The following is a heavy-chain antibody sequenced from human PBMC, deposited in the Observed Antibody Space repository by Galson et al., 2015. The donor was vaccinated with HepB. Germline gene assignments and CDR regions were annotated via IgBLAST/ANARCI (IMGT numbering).Heavy chain of an antibody. D-gene: IGHD6-19*01. CDR2: IYNSGST. CDR3: ARGPDTIGWYQYYFDY. Sequence: ETLSLTCTVSGGSISSYYWSWIRQPAGKGLEWIGRIYNSGSTNYNPSLKSRVTMSVDTSKNQFSLKLSSVTAADTAVYYCARGPDTIGWYQYYFDYWGQGTLVTVSS. V-gene: IGHV4-4*07. CDR1: GGSISSYY. J-gene: IGHJ4*02.